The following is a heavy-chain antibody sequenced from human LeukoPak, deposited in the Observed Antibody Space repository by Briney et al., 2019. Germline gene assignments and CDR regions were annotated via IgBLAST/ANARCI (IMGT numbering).Heavy chain of an antibody. CDR2: ISSSSSYI. CDR3: ARNSMQLVLNYFDY. D-gene: IGHD6-13*01. J-gene: IGHJ4*02. Sequence: GGSLRLSCAASGFTFSSYSMNWVRQAPGKGLEWVSSISSSSSYIYYADSVKGRFTISRDNAKDSLYLQMNSLRAEDTAVYYCARNSMQLVLNYFDYWGQGTLVTVSS. V-gene: IGHV3-21*01. CDR1: GFTFSSYS.